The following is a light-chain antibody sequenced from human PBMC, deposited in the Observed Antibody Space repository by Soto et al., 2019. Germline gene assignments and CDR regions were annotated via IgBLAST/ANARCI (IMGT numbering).Light chain of an antibody. J-gene: IGKJ5*01. V-gene: IGKV3-20*01. CDR2: DAS. CDR3: QQNGSSRIT. CDR1: QNVNTNY. Sequence: EIVLTQSPGTLSLSPGESATLSCRASQNVNTNYVAWYQQKPGQAPRLLIYDASNTAIGIPHRLSGDGSGTEFTLTISRLEPEDVAVYYCQQNGSSRITFGQGTRLEI.